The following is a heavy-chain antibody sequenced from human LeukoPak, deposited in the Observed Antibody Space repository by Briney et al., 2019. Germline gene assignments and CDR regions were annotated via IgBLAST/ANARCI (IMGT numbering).Heavy chain of an antibody. CDR2: IYYSGST. V-gene: IGHV4-59*08. CDR3: ARSPSFPYYYYGMDV. CDR1: GGSISSYY. Sequence: SETLSLTCTVSGGSISSYYWSWIRQPPGKGLEWIGYIYYSGSTNYNPSLKSRVTISVDTSKNQFSLKLSSVTAADTAVYYCARSPSFPYYYYGMDVWGQGTTVTVSS. J-gene: IGHJ6*02.